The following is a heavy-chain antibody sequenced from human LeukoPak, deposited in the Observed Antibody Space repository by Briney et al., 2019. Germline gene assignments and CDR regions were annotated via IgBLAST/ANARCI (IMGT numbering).Heavy chain of an antibody. V-gene: IGHV3-30*04. J-gene: IGHJ4*02. CDR2: ISYDGSNK. CDR3: AKEEWELISYY. Sequence: PGGSLRLSCAASGFTFSSYAMHWVRQAPGKGLEWVAVISYDGSNKYYADSVKGRFTISRDNSKNTLYLQMNSLRAEDTAVYYCAKEEWELISYYWGQGTLVTVSS. CDR1: GFTFSSYA. D-gene: IGHD1-26*01.